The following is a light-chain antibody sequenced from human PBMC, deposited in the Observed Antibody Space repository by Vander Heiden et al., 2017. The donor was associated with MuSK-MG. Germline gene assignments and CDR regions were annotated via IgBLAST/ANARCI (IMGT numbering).Light chain of an antibody. V-gene: IGKV3-20*01. CDR3: QQYGSSPLT. J-gene: IGKJ4*01. CDR2: DAS. Sequence: VVFSQSPGTLSLSPGERATLSCRASQSVNSAYLAWYQQTPGQAPRLLIYDASRRATGIPDRFSGSGSGTDFILTISRLEPEDFAVYYCQQYGSSPLTFGGGTKVEIK. CDR1: QSVNSAY.